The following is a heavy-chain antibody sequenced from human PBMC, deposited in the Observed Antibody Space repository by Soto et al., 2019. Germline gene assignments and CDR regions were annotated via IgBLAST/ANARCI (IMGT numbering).Heavy chain of an antibody. CDR3: AKGNYDSSGYYYYFDY. CDR1: GFTFSSYA. Sequence: EVQLLESGGGLVQPGGSLRLSCAASGFTFSSYAMSWVRQAPGKGLEWVSAISGSGGSTYYADSVKGRFTISRDNSKNTRYLQMNSLRAEDTAVYYCAKGNYDSSGYYYYFDYWGQGTLVTVSS. CDR2: ISGSGGST. V-gene: IGHV3-23*01. J-gene: IGHJ4*02. D-gene: IGHD3-22*01.